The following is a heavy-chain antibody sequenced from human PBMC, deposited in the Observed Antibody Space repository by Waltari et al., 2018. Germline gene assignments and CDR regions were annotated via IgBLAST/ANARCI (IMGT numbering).Heavy chain of an antibody. CDR2: MNPNRGNT. J-gene: IGHJ5*02. V-gene: IGHV1-8*01. CDR1: GYTFTSYD. D-gene: IGHD3-10*01. Sequence: QVQLVQSGAEVKKPGASVKVSCKASGYTFTSYDINWVRQATGQGLEWMGWMNPNRGNTGYAQKCQGRVTMTRNTSISTAYMELSSLRSEDTAVYYCARGSVLWFGELLFALQQRNWFDPWGQGTLVTVSS. CDR3: ARGSVLWFGELLFALQQRNWFDP.